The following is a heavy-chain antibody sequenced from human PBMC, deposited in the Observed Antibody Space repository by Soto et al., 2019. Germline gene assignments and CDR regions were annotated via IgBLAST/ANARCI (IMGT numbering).Heavy chain of an antibody. D-gene: IGHD1-26*01. Sequence: QVQLQESGPGLVKPSQTLSLTCTVSGGSISSGGYYWSWIRQHPGKGLEWIGYIYYSGSTYYNPSLKSRVTISVDTSKNQFSLKLSSVTAADTAVYYCAREALSGSYDYYYGMDVWGPGTTVTVSS. J-gene: IGHJ6*02. CDR3: AREALSGSYDYYYGMDV. V-gene: IGHV4-31*03. CDR2: IYYSGST. CDR1: GGSISSGGYY.